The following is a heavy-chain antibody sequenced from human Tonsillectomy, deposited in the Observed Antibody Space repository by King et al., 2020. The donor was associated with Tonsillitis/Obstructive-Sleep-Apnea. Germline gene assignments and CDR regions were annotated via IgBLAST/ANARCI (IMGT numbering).Heavy chain of an antibody. CDR2: IIPLFGTA. D-gene: IGHD3-3*01. V-gene: IGHV1-69*12. CDR1: GCTFNNYV. Sequence: QLVQSGAEVKKPGSSVKVSCKASGCTFNNYVFSWVRQAPGQGPEWMGGIIPLFGTANNAPKFQGRLTITADESTSTAYMDLSSLTSEDTAVYYCARRPVWNYYYAPFDYWGQGTLVTVSS. J-gene: IGHJ4*02. CDR3: ARRPVWNYYYAPFDY.